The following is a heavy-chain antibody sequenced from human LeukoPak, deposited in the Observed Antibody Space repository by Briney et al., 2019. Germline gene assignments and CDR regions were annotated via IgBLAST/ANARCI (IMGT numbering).Heavy chain of an antibody. CDR2: IYSGGST. CDR3: ASLSLGHY. D-gene: IGHD6-6*01. CDR1: GFTFSSYS. Sequence: GGSLRLSCAASGFTFSSYSMSWVRQAPGKGLEWVSVIYSGGSTYYADSVKGRFTISRDTSKNTLSLQMNSLRAEDTAVYYCASLSLGHYWGQGTLVTVSS. V-gene: IGHV3-53*01. J-gene: IGHJ4*02.